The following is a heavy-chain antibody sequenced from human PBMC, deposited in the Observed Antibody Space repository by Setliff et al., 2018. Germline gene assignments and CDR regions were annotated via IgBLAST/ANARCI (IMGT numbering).Heavy chain of an antibody. V-gene: IGHV3-23*01. Sequence: LSLSCAASGFTFDDYTMHWVRQAPGKGLEWVSGVSGSGDNTYYADSVKGRFTISRDNSKNTLYLQMNSLRAEDTAVYFCARDDPNHYDVSGYSVGYFDYWGLGTPVTVSS. CDR2: VSGSGDNT. D-gene: IGHD3-22*01. CDR1: GFTFDDYT. J-gene: IGHJ4*02. CDR3: ARDDPNHYDVSGYSVGYFDY.